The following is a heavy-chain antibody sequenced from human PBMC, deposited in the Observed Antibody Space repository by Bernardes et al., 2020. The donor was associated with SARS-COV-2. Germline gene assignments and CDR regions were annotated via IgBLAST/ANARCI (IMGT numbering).Heavy chain of an antibody. CDR2: IHYSGST. J-gene: IGHJ6*02. D-gene: IGHD4-4*01. Sequence: SETLSLTCAVYGGPLRGYYWNWVRQPPGKGSEWSGEIHYSGSTNYNPSLKSRVTISVDTSKNQFSLKPTSVTAADTAVYYCARTVTTPFYYDYNMDVWGQRTTVTVSS. V-gene: IGHV4-34*01. CDR1: GGPLRGYY. CDR3: ARTVTTPFYYDYNMDV.